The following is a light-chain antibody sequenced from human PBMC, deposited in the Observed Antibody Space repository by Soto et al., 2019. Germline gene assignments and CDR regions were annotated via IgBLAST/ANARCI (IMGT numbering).Light chain of an antibody. V-gene: IGLV1-40*01. J-gene: IGLJ2*01. Sequence: QSVLTQPPSVSGAPGQRVTISCTGSSSNIGAGYDVHWYQQLPGTAPQLRIYGNSNRPSGVPDRFSGSKSGTSASLAITGLQAEDEADYSCQSYDSSLSVVFGGGTKLTVL. CDR1: SSNIGAGYD. CDR2: GNS. CDR3: QSYDSSLSVV.